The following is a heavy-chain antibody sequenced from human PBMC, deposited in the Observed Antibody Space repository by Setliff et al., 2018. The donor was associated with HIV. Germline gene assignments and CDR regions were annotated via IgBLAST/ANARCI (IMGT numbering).Heavy chain of an antibody. CDR2: IYYSENT. J-gene: IGHJ6*03. CDR1: GGSISSGGFY. V-gene: IGHV4-31*03. CDR3: ARDRGGYQGYYYMDV. Sequence: PSETLSLTCTVSGGSISSGGFYWSWIRQHPGKGLEWIGYIYYSENTYYNPSLKSRLTISVDTSKNQFSLKLSSVTAADTAVYYCARDRGGYQGYYYMDVWGKGTTVTVSS. D-gene: IGHD5-12*01.